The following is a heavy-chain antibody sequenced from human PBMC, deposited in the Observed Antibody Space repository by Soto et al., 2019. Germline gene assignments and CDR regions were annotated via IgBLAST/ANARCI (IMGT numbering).Heavy chain of an antibody. D-gene: IGHD2-2*01. CDR2: ISFSGGST. CDR3: AKDLQYCSSTSCLNYYYYYGMDV. J-gene: IGHJ6*02. CDR1: VCTCSGYA. V-gene: IGHV3-23*01. Sequence: SLRLSCAAAVCTCSGYAMNCVRQAQGKGLEWVSAISFSGGSTYYADSVKGRFTISRDNSKNTLYLQMNSLRAEDTAVYYCAKDLQYCSSTSCLNYYYYYGMDVWGQGTTVTVSS.